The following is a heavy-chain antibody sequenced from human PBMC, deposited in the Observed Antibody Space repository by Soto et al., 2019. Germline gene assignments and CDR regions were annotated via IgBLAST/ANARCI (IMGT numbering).Heavy chain of an antibody. CDR2: LSQSGGT. J-gene: IGHJ6*02. CDR1: GYSISNIIY. CDR3: AAGTLPGTRFYGMDV. V-gene: IGHV4-38-2*01. Sequence: PSETLSLTCDVSGYSISNIIYWGWIRRPPGKGLEWIGSLSQSGGTYRNPSLRSRVTISVDRSKNHFSLQLRSATAADTAVYYCAAGTLPGTRFYGMDVWGPGPTVTVSS. D-gene: IGHD1-7*01.